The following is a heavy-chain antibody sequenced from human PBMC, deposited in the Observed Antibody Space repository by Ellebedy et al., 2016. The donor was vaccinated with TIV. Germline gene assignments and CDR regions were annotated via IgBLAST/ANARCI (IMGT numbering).Heavy chain of an antibody. Sequence: GGSLRLSCAASGFTFSNAWMNWVRQAPGKGREWVGRIKSNTDGGAADYAAPAKGRFTISRNDSKNTLYLQMNSLKTEDTAVYFWTTVYRYNYDTAWGQGTLVTVSS. V-gene: IGHV3-15*01. J-gene: IGHJ5*02. D-gene: IGHD5-18*01. CDR3: TTVYRYNYDTA. CDR1: GFTFSNAW. CDR2: IKSNTDGGAA.